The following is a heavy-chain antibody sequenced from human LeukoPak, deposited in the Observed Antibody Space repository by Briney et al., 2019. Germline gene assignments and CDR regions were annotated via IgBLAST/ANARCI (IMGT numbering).Heavy chain of an antibody. CDR2: INPNSGGT. Sequence: ASVKVSCKASGYTFTGYYMHWVRQAPGQGLEWMGWINPNSGGTNYAQKFQGRVTMTRDTSISTAYMEPSRLRSDDTAVYYCARSPGGSSWYLKWGQGTLVTVSS. J-gene: IGHJ4*02. CDR3: ARSPGGSSWYLK. CDR1: GYTFTGYY. D-gene: IGHD6-13*01. V-gene: IGHV1-2*02.